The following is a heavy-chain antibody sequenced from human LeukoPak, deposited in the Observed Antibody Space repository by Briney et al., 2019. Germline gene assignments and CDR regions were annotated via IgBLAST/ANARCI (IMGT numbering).Heavy chain of an antibody. V-gene: IGHV1-2*02. Sequence: ASVKVSCKASGGTFSSYAISWVRQAPGQGLEWMGWINPNSGGTNYAQKFQGRVTMTRDTSISTAYMELSRLRSDDTAVYYCARDLVRGIAAAGTGYYYYMDVWGKGTTVTISS. D-gene: IGHD6-13*01. CDR1: GGTFSSYA. CDR3: ARDLVRGIAAAGTGYYYYMDV. CDR2: INPNSGGT. J-gene: IGHJ6*03.